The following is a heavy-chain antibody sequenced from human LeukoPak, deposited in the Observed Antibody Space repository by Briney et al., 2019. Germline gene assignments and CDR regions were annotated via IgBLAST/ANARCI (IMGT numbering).Heavy chain of an antibody. CDR1: GFTFDDYG. CDR3: ARDLGYSYGSGPPLGLGY. V-gene: IGHV3-20*04. D-gene: IGHD5-18*01. CDR2: INWNGGST. Sequence: GGSLRLSCAASGFTFDDYGMSWVRQAPGKGLEWVSGINWNGGSTGYADSAKGRFTIPRDNAKNSLYLQMNSLRAEDTALYYCARDLGYSYGSGPPLGLGYWGQGTLVTVSS. J-gene: IGHJ4*02.